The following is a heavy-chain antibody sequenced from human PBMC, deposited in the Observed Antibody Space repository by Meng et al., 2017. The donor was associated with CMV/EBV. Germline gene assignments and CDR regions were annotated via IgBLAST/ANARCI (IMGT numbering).Heavy chain of an antibody. CDR2: IIPIFGTA. D-gene: IGHD1-7*01. J-gene: IGHJ4*02. CDR1: GGTFSSYA. CDR3: ARGSGAGTTWSYFDY. V-gene: IGHV1-69*12. Sequence: QVQVVEAGAGGKEPGSWVKGSCKASGGTFSSYAISWVRQAPGQGLEWMGGIIPIFGTANYAQKFQGRVTITADESTSTAYMELSSLRSEDTAVYYCARGSGAGTTWSYFDYWGQGTLVTVSS.